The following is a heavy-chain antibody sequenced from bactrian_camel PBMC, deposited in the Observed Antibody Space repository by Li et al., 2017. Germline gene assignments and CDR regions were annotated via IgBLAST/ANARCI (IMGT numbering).Heavy chain of an antibody. CDR1: DNPYSASC. Sequence: HVQLVESGGGPVRAGGSLRLSCSVSDNPYSASCMGWFHQAPGREREAVAALDSDGIADYAGFVKGRFTISRDNAKNTLYLQLNSLKTDDTGMYHCARFSWSDGFGYWGQGTQVTVS. CDR3: ARFSWSDGFGY. V-gene: IGHV3S55*01. J-gene: IGHJ6*01. CDR2: LDSDGIA. D-gene: IGHD5*01.